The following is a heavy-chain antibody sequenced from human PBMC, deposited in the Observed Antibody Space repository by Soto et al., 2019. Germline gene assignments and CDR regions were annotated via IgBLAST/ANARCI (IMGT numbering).Heavy chain of an antibody. V-gene: IGHV3-23*01. Sequence: PGGSLRLSCAASGFTFSNYAVSWARQAPGKGLEWVSAISGSGGSTYYADSVKGRFTISRDNSKNTLYLQMNSLRAEDTAVYYCAKVGDLEWLFFDYYYGMDVWGQGTTVTVSS. CDR2: ISGSGGST. CDR3: AKVGDLEWLFFDYYYGMDV. D-gene: IGHD3-3*01. J-gene: IGHJ6*02. CDR1: GFTFSNYA.